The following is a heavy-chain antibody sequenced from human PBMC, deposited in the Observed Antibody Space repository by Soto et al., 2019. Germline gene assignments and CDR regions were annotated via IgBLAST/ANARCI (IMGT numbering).Heavy chain of an antibody. D-gene: IGHD3-10*01. J-gene: IGHJ5*02. V-gene: IGHV1-3*01. CDR1: GYTFTTYA. Sequence: QVQLVQSGAEVKKPGASVKVSCKASGYTFTTYAMHWVRQAPGQRLEWMGWINGGNGNTKYSQKFQGRVTITRDTFASTAYMELSSLRSEDTAVYYCANASYGSGSLTWFDPWGQGTLVTVSS. CDR3: ANASYGSGSLTWFDP. CDR2: INGGNGNT.